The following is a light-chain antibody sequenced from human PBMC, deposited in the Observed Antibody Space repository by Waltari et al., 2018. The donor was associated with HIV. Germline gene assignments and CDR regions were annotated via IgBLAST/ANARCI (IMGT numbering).Light chain of an antibody. J-gene: IGKJ4*01. Sequence: EIALTQSPDTLSLSPGERATLSCRASQSVSSYLAWYQQKLGQAPRLLSYDAWKRATGIPARFRGSGSGTDFTLTISSLEPEDFAVYYCQQRSNWPLTFGGGTKVEIK. CDR3: QQRSNWPLT. CDR2: DAW. V-gene: IGKV3-11*01. CDR1: QSVSSY.